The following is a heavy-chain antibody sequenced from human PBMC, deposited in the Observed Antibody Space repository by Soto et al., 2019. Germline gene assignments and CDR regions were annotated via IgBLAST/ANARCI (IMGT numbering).Heavy chain of an antibody. CDR2: ISAYNGNT. D-gene: IGHD3-3*01. V-gene: IGHV1-18*01. CDR3: ARDPLERRFLEWLYAEDAFDI. J-gene: IGHJ3*02. CDR1: GYTFTSYG. Sequence: ASVKVSCKASGYTFTSYGISWVRQAPGQGLEWMGWISAYNGNTNYAQKLQGRVTMTTDTSTSTAYMELRSLRSDDTAVYYCARDPLERRFLEWLYAEDAFDIWGQGTMVTVSS.